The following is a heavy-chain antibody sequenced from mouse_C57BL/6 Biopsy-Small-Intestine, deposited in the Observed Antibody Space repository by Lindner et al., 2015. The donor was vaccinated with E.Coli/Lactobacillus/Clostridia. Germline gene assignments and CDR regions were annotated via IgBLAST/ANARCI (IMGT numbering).Heavy chain of an antibody. CDR3: ARKDYTNYVSH. CDR1: GFTFSDSG. V-gene: IGHV5-17*01. J-gene: IGHJ2*01. CDR2: ISSGSNTI. Sequence: VQLQESGGGSVKPGGSLKLSCVASGFTFSDSGMHWVRQAPEKGLEWIAYISSGSNTIYYADTVKGRFTISRDSAKNILFLQMTSLRSEDTAMYYCARKDYTNYVSHWGQGTTLTVSS. D-gene: IGHD2-5*01.